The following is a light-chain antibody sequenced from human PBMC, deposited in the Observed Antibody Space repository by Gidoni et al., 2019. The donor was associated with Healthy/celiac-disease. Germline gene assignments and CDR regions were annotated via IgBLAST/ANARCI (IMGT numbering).Light chain of an antibody. CDR1: QSVLYSSNNKNY. CDR3: QQYYSTPG. CDR2: WAS. Sequence: DIVMTQSPDSLAVSLGERATINCKSSQSVLYSSNNKNYLAWYQQKPGQPPKLLIYWASTRESGVPDRFSGSGSGTDFTLTISSLQDEDVAVYYCQQYYSTPGVGPGTKVEIK. V-gene: IGKV4-1*01. J-gene: IGKJ3*01.